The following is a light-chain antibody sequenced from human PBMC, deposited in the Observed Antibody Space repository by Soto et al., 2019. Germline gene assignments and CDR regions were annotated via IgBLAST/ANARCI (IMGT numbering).Light chain of an antibody. CDR3: EQYHEWPLT. CDR2: DAS. CDR1: QSVSSN. Sequence: ETVMTQSPGTLSVSPGEGATLSCRASQSVSSNLAGYQQKPGQAPRLLIYDASTRATGIPARFSGGGSGTAFSLTISSLQSEDFAVYYCEQYHEWPLTFGGGTEVEIK. V-gene: IGKV3D-15*01. J-gene: IGKJ4*01.